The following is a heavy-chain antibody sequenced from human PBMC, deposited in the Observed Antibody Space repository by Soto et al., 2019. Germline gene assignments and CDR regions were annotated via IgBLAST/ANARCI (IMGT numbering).Heavy chain of an antibody. D-gene: IGHD2-2*01. J-gene: IGHJ4*02. V-gene: IGHV3-23*01. CDR2: ISGSSGHT. CDR3: VTFRCCTSTSCFAEEGGY. Sequence: EVQLLESGGGLVQPGGSLRLSCADSGFTFSSYAMSWVRQAPGKGLEWLSAISGSSGHTYYGDSVKGRFTISRDNSKNTLYMQMNSLRAEDTAVYYCVTFRCCTSTSCFAEEGGYWGQGTLVTVSS. CDR1: GFTFSSYA.